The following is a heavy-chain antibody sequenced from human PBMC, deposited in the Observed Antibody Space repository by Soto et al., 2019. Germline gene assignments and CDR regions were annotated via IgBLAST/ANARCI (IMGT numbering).Heavy chain of an antibody. Sequence: EVQLVESGGGLVQPGGSLRLSCAASGFTVSSNYMSWVRQAPGKGLEWVSVIYSGGSTYYADSVKGRFTISRHNSKNTLYLQMNSLRAEDTAVYYCARDRVEYSSSWYTGSVTNWYFDLWGRGTLVTVSS. D-gene: IGHD6-13*01. CDR2: IYSGGST. CDR3: ARDRVEYSSSWYTGSVTNWYFDL. V-gene: IGHV3-53*04. CDR1: GFTVSSNY. J-gene: IGHJ2*01.